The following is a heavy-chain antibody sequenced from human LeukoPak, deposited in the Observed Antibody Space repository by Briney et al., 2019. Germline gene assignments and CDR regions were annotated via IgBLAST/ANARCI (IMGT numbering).Heavy chain of an antibody. V-gene: IGHV3-30*18. D-gene: IGHD3-10*01. CDR1: GFTFSSYG. CDR3: AKTMVRGVIIYYFDY. J-gene: IGHJ4*02. CDR2: ISYDGSNK. Sequence: GGSLRLSCAASGFTFSSYGMHWVRQAPGKGLEWVAVISYDGSNKYYADSVEGRFTISRDNSKNTLYLQMNSLRAEDTAVYYCAKTMVRGVIIYYFDYWGQGTLVTVSS.